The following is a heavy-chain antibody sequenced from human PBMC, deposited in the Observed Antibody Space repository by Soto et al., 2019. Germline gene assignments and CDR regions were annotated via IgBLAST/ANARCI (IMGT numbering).Heavy chain of an antibody. V-gene: IGHV3-15*07. CDR2: IKTKTDGGTT. CDR3: TTGYATIDYYGMDV. J-gene: IGHJ6*02. D-gene: IGHD5-12*01. CDR1: GFTFDKAW. Sequence: GGSLRLSCAASGFTFDKAWMNWVRRAPGKGLEWVGRIKTKTDGGTTDYAAPVKGRFGISRDDSENTLYLQMNSLKTEDAAVYYCTTGYATIDYYGMDVWGQGTTVTVSS.